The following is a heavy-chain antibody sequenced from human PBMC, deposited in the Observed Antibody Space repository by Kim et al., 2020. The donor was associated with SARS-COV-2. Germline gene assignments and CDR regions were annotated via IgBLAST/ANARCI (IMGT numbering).Heavy chain of an antibody. Sequence: QTLSLTCAISGDSVSSNSAAWNWIRQSPSRGLEWLGRTYYRSKWYNDYAVSVKSRITINPDTSKNQFSLQLNSVTPEDTAVYYCARDNYGDYVLLDYYYGMAVWGQGTTVTVSS. J-gene: IGHJ6*02. CDR2: TYYRSKWYN. CDR3: ARDNYGDYVLLDYYYGMAV. V-gene: IGHV6-1*01. D-gene: IGHD4-17*01. CDR1: GDSVSSNSAA.